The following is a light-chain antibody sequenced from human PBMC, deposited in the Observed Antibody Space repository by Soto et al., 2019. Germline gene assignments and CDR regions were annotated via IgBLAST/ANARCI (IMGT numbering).Light chain of an antibody. J-gene: IGKJ1*01. V-gene: IGKV1-5*01. Sequence: IQRTHAPATLSASVGYRVTITCRASQSISSWLSWYQQKPGKAPKLLIYDASSLESGVPSRFSGSGSGTEFTLTISSLQPDDFATYYCQQYNSYSRTFGQGTKVDI. CDR2: DAS. CDR3: QQYNSYSRT. CDR1: QSISSW.